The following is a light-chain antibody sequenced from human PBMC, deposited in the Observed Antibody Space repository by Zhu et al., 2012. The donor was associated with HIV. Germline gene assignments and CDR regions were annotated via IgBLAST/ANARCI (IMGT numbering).Light chain of an antibody. CDR3: QQYNTWPYT. CDR2: GAS. J-gene: IGKJ2*01. Sequence: EVVMTQSPTTLSVSPGERATLSCRAGDFVNSKLAWYQHKRGQAPRLLLYGASTRATGIPARFTGSGSGTEFTFTITSMQSEDFATYYCQQYNTWPYTFGQGTKLEIK. CDR1: DFVNSK. V-gene: IGKV3-15*01.